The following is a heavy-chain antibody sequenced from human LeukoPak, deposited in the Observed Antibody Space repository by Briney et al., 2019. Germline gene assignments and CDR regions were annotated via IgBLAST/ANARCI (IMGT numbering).Heavy chain of an antibody. D-gene: IGHD2-2*02. CDR1: GGTFSSYA. CDR2: IIPIFGTA. J-gene: IGHJ5*02. Sequence: ASVKVSCKASGGTFSSYAISWVRQAPGQGLEWMGGIIPIFGTANYAQKFQGRVTITADESTSTAYMELSSLRSEDTAVYYCARSAVSAIQGYCSSTSCHRRWFDPWGQGTLVTVSS. V-gene: IGHV1-69*13. CDR3: ARSAVSAIQGYCSSTSCHRRWFDP.